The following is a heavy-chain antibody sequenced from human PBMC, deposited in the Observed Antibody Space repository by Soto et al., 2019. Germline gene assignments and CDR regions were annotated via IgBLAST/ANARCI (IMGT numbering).Heavy chain of an antibody. CDR2: IMPVFRTP. CDR3: ARDKDRLQLGGNYYYIMDV. J-gene: IGHJ6*02. D-gene: IGHD5-12*01. CDR1: GGTLSNSA. V-gene: IGHV1-69*14. Sequence: QVQLVQSGAEVKKPGSSVKVSCKASGGTLSNSAISWVRQAPGQGLEWMGGIMPVFRTPDYAQKFQGRVTISECKSTSTAYMELSSLTSEDTAVYYCARDKDRLQLGGNYYYIMDVWGQGTTVTVSS.